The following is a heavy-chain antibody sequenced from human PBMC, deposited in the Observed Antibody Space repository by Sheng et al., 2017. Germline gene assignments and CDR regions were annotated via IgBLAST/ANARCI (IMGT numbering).Heavy chain of an antibody. CDR3: ARDVSRAVAGFSRSYYYYGMDV. Sequence: QVQLVQSGAEVKKPGASVKVSCKASGYTFTGYYMHWVRQAPGQGLEWMGWINPNSGGTNYAQKFQGRVTMTRDTSISTAYMELSRLRSDDTAVYYCARDVSRAVAGFSRSYYYYGMDVWDQG. D-gene: IGHD6-19*01. J-gene: IGHJ6*02. CDR2: INPNSGGT. CDR1: GYTFTGYY. V-gene: IGHV1-2*02.